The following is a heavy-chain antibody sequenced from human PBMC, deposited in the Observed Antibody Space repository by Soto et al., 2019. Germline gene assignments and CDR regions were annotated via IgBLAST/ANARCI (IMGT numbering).Heavy chain of an antibody. J-gene: IGHJ4*02. D-gene: IGHD4-17*01. Sequence: EIQLLESGGGLVQPGGSLRLSCTTSGFSSSAMGWVRQAPGKGLEWVSGISASGTTTIYADSVKGRFTLSRDNSRDSLFLQMNSLRAEDTATYYCAKMTSVTLRGYFDYWGQGTLVTVSS. CDR2: ISASGTTT. CDR3: AKMTSVTLRGYFDY. V-gene: IGHV3-23*01. CDR1: GFSSSA.